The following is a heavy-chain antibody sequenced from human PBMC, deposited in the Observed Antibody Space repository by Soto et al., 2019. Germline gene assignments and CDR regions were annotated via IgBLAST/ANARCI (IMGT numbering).Heavy chain of an antibody. CDR3: ARDRTANHYMGV. V-gene: IGHV3-33*01. J-gene: IGHJ6*03. CDR2: IWSSGTNK. Sequence: QVQVVESGGGVVQPGRSLRLTCDVSGFTFSSYGMHWVRQAPGKGLEWVALIWSSGTNKYYADSVKGRFTISRDNSKNTLYLEMNSLRAEDTAVYYCARDRTANHYMGVWGKGTTVTVSS. D-gene: IGHD2-21*02. CDR1: GFTFSSYG.